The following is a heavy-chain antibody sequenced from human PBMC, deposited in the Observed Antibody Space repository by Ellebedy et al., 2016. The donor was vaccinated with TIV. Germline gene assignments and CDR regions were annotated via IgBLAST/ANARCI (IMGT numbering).Heavy chain of an antibody. V-gene: IGHV5-51*01. CDR1: GYKFTSYW. J-gene: IGHJ4*02. Sequence: PGGSLRLSCKGSGYKFTSYWIGWVRQMPGKGLEWMGIIYPGDPDTRYSPSFQGQVTISADKSISTAYLQWSSLKASDTAIYYCARRPPGNEPFDYWGQGTLVTVSS. CDR3: ARRPPGNEPFDY. CDR2: IYPGDPDT. D-gene: IGHD1-14*01.